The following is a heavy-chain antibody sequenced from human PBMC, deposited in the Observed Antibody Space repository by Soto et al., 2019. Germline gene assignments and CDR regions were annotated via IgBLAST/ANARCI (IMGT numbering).Heavy chain of an antibody. Sequence: GGSLRLSSAASGFNFSSYWMHWVRQAPGKGLVWVSRINSDGSSTSYADSVKGRFTISRDNAKNTLYLQMNSLRAEDTAVYYCARRVYCSGGSCYSYYYYYMDVWGKGTTVTVSS. CDR1: GFNFSSYW. V-gene: IGHV3-74*01. CDR2: INSDGSST. J-gene: IGHJ6*03. D-gene: IGHD2-15*01. CDR3: ARRVYCSGGSCYSYYYYYMDV.